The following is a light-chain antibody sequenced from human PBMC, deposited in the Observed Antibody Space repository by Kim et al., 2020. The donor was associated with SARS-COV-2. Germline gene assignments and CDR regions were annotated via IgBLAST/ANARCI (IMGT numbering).Light chain of an antibody. CDR3: QPMSS. Sequence: EIVLTQSPDTLSLSPGETATLSCRASQTVASSHLAWYQHSPGQAPRLLVYSTSTRATDIPERFSGGGSGTDFTLTITRVEPEDFVVYYCQPMSSFGQGTKVDIK. J-gene: IGKJ1*01. CDR2: STS. CDR1: QTVASSH. V-gene: IGKV3-20*01.